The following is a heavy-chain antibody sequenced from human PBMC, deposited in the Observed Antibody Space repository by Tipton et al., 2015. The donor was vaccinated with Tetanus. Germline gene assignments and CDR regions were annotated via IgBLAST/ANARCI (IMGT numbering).Heavy chain of an antibody. J-gene: IGHJ6*02. D-gene: IGHD4-17*01. Sequence: SLRLSCAASGFTFSSYSMNWVRQAPGKGLEWVSYISSSSSTIYYADSVKGRFTISRDNAKNSLYLQMNSLRDEDTAVYYCARASLGDYGDYLGGLNYYYYGMDVWGQGTTVTVSS. CDR1: GFTFSSYS. CDR2: ISSSSSTI. CDR3: ARASLGDYGDYLGGLNYYYYGMDV. V-gene: IGHV3-48*02.